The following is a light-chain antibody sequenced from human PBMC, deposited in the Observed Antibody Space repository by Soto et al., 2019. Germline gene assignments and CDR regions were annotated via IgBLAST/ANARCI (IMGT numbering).Light chain of an antibody. J-gene: IGLJ2*01. CDR3: QSYDSSLTV. CDR2: GNS. Sequence: QAVVTQPPSVSGAPGQRVTIYCTGSSSNIGAGYDVHWYQQLPGTAPKLLISGNSNRPSGVPDRFSGAKSGTSASLAITGLQAEDEADYYCQSYDSSLTVFGGGTKLTVL. V-gene: IGLV1-40*01. CDR1: SSNIGAGYD.